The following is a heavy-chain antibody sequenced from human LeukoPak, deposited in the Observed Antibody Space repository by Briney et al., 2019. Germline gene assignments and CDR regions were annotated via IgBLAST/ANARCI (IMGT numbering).Heavy chain of an antibody. Sequence: PGGSLRLSCAASGFTLSSYAMSWVRQAPGKGLEWVSAISDTGNTYHADSVKGRFTISRDNSKNTLYLQMNSLRAEDTAVYYCAKVGWSGYEFDYWGQGTLVTVSS. CDR3: AKVGWSGYEFDY. D-gene: IGHD3-3*01. J-gene: IGHJ4*02. CDR1: GFTLSSYA. V-gene: IGHV3-23*01. CDR2: ISDTGNT.